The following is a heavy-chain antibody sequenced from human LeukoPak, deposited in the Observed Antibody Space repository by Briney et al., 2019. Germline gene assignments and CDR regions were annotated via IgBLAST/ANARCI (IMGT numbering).Heavy chain of an antibody. J-gene: IGHJ3*02. CDR3: ARDPAFGAFDI. CDR2: IKEDGSEK. D-gene: IGHD3-10*01. CDR1: GFTFSSYW. V-gene: IGHV3-7*01. Sequence: GGSLRLSCAGSGFTFSSYWMSWVRQPPGKGLEWVPNIKEDGSEKSYADSVKGRFTISRDNAKNSLYLHMNTLRAEDTSVYYCARDPAFGAFDIWGRGTVVTVSS.